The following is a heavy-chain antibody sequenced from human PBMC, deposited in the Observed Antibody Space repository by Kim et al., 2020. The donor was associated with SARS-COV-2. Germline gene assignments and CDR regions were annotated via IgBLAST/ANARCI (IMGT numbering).Heavy chain of an antibody. D-gene: IGHD3-16*02. CDR1: GFTFSSYG. CDR3: ARDLLYDYVWGSYRSLVY. J-gene: IGHJ4*02. Sequence: GGSLRLSCAASGFTFSSYGMNWVRQAPGKGLEWVSSISDSTNYIYYADSVKGRFTISRDNAQNSLYLQMNSLRAEDTAVYYCARDLLYDYVWGSYRSLVYWGQGTLVTVFS. CDR2: ISDSTNYI. V-gene: IGHV3-21*01.